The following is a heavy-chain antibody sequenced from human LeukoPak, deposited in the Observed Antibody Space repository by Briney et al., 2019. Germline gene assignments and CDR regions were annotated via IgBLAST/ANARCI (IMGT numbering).Heavy chain of an antibody. CDR2: SYYSGST. V-gene: IGHV4-59*08. J-gene: IGHJ4*02. CDR1: GGSISSYY. CDR3: ARHTDIAALSSLNY. D-gene: IGHD6-13*01. Sequence: SETLSLTRTVSGGSISSYYWSWIRQTPGKGLEWIGDSYYSGSTNYNPSLKSRVTISVDTSKNQFSLKLSSVTAADTAVYYCARHTDIAALSSLNYWGQGTLVTVSS.